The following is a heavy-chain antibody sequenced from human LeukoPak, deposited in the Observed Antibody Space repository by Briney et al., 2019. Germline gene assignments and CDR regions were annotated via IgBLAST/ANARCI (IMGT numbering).Heavy chain of an antibody. CDR2: IYYCGST. J-gene: IGHJ4*02. D-gene: IGHD2-15*01. Sequence: SETLSLTCTVSGGSISSYYWSWIRQPPGKGLEWIGYIYYCGSTNYNPSLKSRVTISVDTSKNQFSLKLSSVTAADTAVYYCARDGYCSGGSCYSGFDYWGQGTLVTVSS. CDR3: ARDGYCSGGSCYSGFDY. CDR1: GGSISSYY. V-gene: IGHV4-59*01.